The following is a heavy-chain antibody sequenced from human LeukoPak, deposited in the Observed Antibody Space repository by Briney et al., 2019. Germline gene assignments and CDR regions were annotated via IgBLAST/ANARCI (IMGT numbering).Heavy chain of an antibody. D-gene: IGHD4-23*01. Sequence: GGSLRLSCAASGFTFSSYVVVWVRQAPGKGLEWVAGISYDGNYKYYVDSVKGRFTISRDNSKSTLYLQMNSLRAGDTAIYYCARGNYGGDEGYYYYYGMDVWGQGTTVTVSS. CDR1: GFTFSSYV. J-gene: IGHJ6*02. CDR2: ISYDGNYK. V-gene: IGHV3-30*03. CDR3: ARGNYGGDEGYYYYYGMDV.